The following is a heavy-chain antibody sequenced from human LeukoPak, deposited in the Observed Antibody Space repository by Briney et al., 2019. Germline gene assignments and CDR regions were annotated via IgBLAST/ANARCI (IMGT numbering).Heavy chain of an antibody. CDR2: ISYDGSNK. J-gene: IGHJ4*02. CDR3: AKDERNWNYNLANRTYD. V-gene: IGHV3-30-3*01. D-gene: IGHD1-7*01. Sequence: PGRSLRLSCAASGFTFSSYAMHWVRQAPGKGLEWVAVISYDGSNKYYADSVKGRFTISRDNSKNTLYLQMSSLRAEDTAVYYCAKDERNWNYNLANRTYDWGQGTLVTVSS. CDR1: GFTFSSYA.